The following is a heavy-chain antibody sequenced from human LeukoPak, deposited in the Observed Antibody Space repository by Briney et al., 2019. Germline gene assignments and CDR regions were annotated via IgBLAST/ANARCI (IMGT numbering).Heavy chain of an antibody. CDR1: GYTFTSFG. Sequence: GASVKVSCYASGYTFTSFGISWVRQSPGLGLEWMGWFSAYNGNTKYAQKPQGRVTMTTDTSTSTAYMGLRSLRSYDTAVYYCARVGDLWSGYYISFDYWGQGTLVTVSS. J-gene: IGHJ4*02. D-gene: IGHD3-3*01. V-gene: IGHV1-18*01. CDR3: ARVGDLWSGYYISFDY. CDR2: FSAYNGNT.